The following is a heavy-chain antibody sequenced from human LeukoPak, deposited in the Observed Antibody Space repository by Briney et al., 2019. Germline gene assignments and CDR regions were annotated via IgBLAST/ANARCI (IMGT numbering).Heavy chain of an antibody. Sequence: GGSLRLSCAASGFTFSSYWMHWVRQVPGKGLVWVSRVNGDRSSTTYADSVKGRFTISRDNAKNTLFLQMNSLRAEDTAVYYCARVQYTSTWFIDYWGQGTLVTVSS. J-gene: IGHJ4*02. CDR2: VNGDRSST. V-gene: IGHV3-74*01. CDR1: GFTFSSYW. CDR3: ARVQYTSTWFIDY. D-gene: IGHD6-13*01.